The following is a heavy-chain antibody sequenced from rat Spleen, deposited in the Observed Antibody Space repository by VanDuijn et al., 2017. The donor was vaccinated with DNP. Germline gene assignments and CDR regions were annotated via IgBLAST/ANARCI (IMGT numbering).Heavy chain of an antibody. Sequence: EVQLVESGGGLVQPGRSLKLSCAASGFTFSNYGMHWIRQAPTKGLEWVASISPSGGTTYYRDSVKGRFTISRDNAKSTLYLQMDSLRSEDTAIYYCARYSLIKRMWDYWGQGVTVTVSS. CDR2: ISPSGGTT. CDR1: GFTFSNYG. CDR3: ARYSLIKRMWDY. V-gene: IGHV5-19*01. D-gene: IGHD1-11*01. J-gene: IGHJ2*01.